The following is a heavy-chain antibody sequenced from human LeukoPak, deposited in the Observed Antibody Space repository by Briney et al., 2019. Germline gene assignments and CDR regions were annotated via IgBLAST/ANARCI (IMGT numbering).Heavy chain of an antibody. D-gene: IGHD1-26*01. CDR3: ASSRGSYLNDAFDI. CDR2: IYSGGST. V-gene: IGHV3-53*01. Sequence: PGGSLRLSCAASGFTVSGNYMSWVRQAPGKGLEWVSVIYSGGSTYYADSVKGRFTISRDNSKNTLYLQMNSLRAEDTAVYYCASSRGSYLNDAFDIWGQGTMVTVSS. CDR1: GFTVSGNY. J-gene: IGHJ3*02.